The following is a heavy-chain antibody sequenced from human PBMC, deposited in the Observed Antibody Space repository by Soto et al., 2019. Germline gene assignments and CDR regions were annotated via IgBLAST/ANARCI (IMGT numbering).Heavy chain of an antibody. Sequence: AVKVSCKSSAYTFTSYGISWVRQAPGQGLEWVGWISPANGNTNYAQKLQGRLTMATDTSTSTAYLELRSLRFDDTAVYYGATDRHLAGGGYYYALEVLGEGITGTV. J-gene: IGHJ6*02. CDR1: AYTFTSYG. V-gene: IGHV1-18*04. D-gene: IGHD2-15*01. CDR2: ISPANGNT. CDR3: ATDRHLAGGGYYYALEV.